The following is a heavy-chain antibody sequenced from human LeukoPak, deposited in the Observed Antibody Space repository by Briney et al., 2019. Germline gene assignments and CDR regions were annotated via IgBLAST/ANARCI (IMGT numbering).Heavy chain of an antibody. V-gene: IGHV4-34*01. D-gene: IGHD2-2*01. J-gene: IGHJ3*02. CDR3: ARKIIKRYCSSTSCPSDAFDI. CDR2: INHSGST. Sequence: PSETLSLTCAVYGGSFSGYYWSWIRQPPGKGLEWNGEINHSGSTNYNPSLKSRVTISVDTSKNQFSLKLSSVTAADTAVYYCARKIIKRYCSSTSCPSDAFDIWGQGTMVTVSS. CDR1: GGSFSGYY.